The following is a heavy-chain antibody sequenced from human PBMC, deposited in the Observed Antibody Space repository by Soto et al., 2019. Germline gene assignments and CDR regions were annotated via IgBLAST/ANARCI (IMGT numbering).Heavy chain of an antibody. D-gene: IGHD2-15*01. CDR2: IWSDGSKK. CDR3: AREEGYCGGGYCFRSAFDL. CDR1: GFTFSSYG. Sequence: LRLSCAVSGFTFSSYGMHWVRQAPGKGLEWVAVIWSDGSKKFYADSVKGRFTISRDNSKITLYLQMNSLRAEDTAVYYCAREEGYCGGGYCFRSAFDLWGQGTVVTVSS. J-gene: IGHJ3*01. V-gene: IGHV3-33*01.